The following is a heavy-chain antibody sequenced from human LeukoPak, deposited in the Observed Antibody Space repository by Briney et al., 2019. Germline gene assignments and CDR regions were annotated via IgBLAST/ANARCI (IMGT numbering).Heavy chain of an antibody. D-gene: IGHD1-26*01. J-gene: IGHJ4*02. V-gene: IGHV4-61*02. CDR3: ASQTRSGSYSN. Sequence: KTSETLSLTCTVSGGSISSASYYCNWFRQPAGKGLEWIGRIYTSGNTDYNPSLKSRVTMSPDTSKNQYSLKLSSVTAADTAVYYCASQTRSGSYSNWGQGTLVTVSS. CDR1: GGSISSASYY. CDR2: IYTSGNT.